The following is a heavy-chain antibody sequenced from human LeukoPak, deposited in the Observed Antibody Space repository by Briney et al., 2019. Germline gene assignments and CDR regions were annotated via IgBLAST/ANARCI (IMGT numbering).Heavy chain of an antibody. CDR3: ARLVSSRSRLDY. V-gene: IGHV4-39*01. D-gene: IGHD3-16*02. J-gene: IGHJ4*02. CDR2: IYYSGST. Sequence: SETLSLTCTVSGGSISSSSYYWGWIRQPPGKGLEWIGSIYYSGSTYYNPSLKSRVTISVDTSKNQISLKLSSVTAADTAVYYCARLVSSRSRLDYWGQGTLVTVSS. CDR1: GGSISSSSYY.